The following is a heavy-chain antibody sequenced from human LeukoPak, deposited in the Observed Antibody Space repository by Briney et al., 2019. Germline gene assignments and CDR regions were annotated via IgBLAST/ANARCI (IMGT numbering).Heavy chain of an antibody. Sequence: ASVKVSCKASGYTFTGYYIHWVRQAPGQGLEWMGWINPNSGDTHYAQKFQGRVTMTRDTSITTAYMDLNSLLSDDTAVYYCARVQYQLLFEGNWFDPWGQGTLVTVSS. J-gene: IGHJ5*02. V-gene: IGHV1-2*02. D-gene: IGHD2-2*01. CDR2: INPNSGDT. CDR3: ARVQYQLLFEGNWFDP. CDR1: GYTFTGYY.